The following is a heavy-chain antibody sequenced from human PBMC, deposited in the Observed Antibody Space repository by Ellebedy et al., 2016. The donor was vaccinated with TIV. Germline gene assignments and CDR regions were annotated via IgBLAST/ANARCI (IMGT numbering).Heavy chain of an antibody. CDR3: ARGGASSKFLDS. Sequence: SETLSLXXTVSGGSITSDYWSWIRQPPGKGLEWIGFIDYSGDAFYNPSLKSRLTISIDSSKNQFSVKVNSVTAADTAVYYCARGGASSKFLDSWGQGTLVTVSS. J-gene: IGHJ4*02. D-gene: IGHD6-13*01. CDR1: GGSITSDY. CDR2: IDYSGDA. V-gene: IGHV4-59*13.